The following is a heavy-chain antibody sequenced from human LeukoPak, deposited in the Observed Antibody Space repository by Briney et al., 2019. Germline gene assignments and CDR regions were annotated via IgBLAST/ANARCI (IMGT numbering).Heavy chain of an antibody. J-gene: IGHJ4*02. CDR3: ARGGYGSGSYYPYFDY. D-gene: IGHD3-10*01. CDR2: IYHSGST. Sequence: SETLSLTCAVSGGSISSGGYSWSWIRQPPGKGLEWIEYIYHSGSTYYNPSLKSRVTISVDRSKNQFSLKLSSVTAADTAVYYCARGGYGSGSYYPYFDYWGQGTLVTVSS. V-gene: IGHV4-30-2*01. CDR1: GGSISSGGYS.